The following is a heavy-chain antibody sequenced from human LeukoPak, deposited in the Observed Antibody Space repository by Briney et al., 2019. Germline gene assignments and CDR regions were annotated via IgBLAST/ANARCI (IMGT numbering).Heavy chain of an antibody. D-gene: IGHD3-16*01. J-gene: IGHJ6*03. Sequence: GASVKVSCKASGYTFTSYDINWVRQATGQGLEWMGWMNPNSGNTGYAQKFQGRVTMTRNTSISTAYMELSSLRSEDTAVYYCARGMRSHYYDYTGLYYYYLDLWGKGTMVTVSS. V-gene: IGHV1-8*01. CDR3: ARGMRSHYYDYTGLYYYYLDL. CDR1: GYTFTSYD. CDR2: MNPNSGNT.